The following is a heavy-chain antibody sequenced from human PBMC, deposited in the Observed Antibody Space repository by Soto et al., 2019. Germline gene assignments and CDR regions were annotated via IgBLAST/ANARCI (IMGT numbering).Heavy chain of an antibody. V-gene: IGHV3-30*18. CDR2: ISYDGINK. D-gene: IGHD3-16*01. CDR1: GFIFSRCG. CDR3: VQDRGPFGDGRERGDY. Sequence: QVQLVESGGGVVQPGRSLRLSCAASGFIFSRCGMHWVRQAPGKGLEWVAVISYDGINKYYEDSVKGRFAISRDNSKNTLYLQMNSLSADDTAGYYCVQDRGPFGDGRERGDYWGQGTLVAVSS. J-gene: IGHJ4*02.